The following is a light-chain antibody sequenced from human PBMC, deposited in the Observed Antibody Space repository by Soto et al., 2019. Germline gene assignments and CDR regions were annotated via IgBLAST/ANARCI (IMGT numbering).Light chain of an antibody. CDR1: QTISSW. Sequence: DIQMTQSPSTLSGSVGDRVTITCRASQTISSWLAWYQQKPGKAPKLLIYKASTLKSGVPSRFSGSGSGTEFTLTIRSLQTEDFATYFCLQDYNYPYTVGQGTKGDIK. CDR2: KAS. CDR3: LQDYNYPYT. V-gene: IGKV1-5*03. J-gene: IGKJ2*01.